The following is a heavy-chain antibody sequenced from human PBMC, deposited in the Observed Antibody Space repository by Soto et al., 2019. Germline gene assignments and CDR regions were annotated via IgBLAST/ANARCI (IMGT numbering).Heavy chain of an antibody. CDR1: GGSISSGGYY. V-gene: IGHV4-31*03. Sequence: SETLSLTCTVSGGSISSGGYYWSWIRQHPGKGLEWIGYIYYSGSTYYNPSLKSRVTISVDTSKNQFSLKLSSVTAADTAVYYCASLWFGDAGFDYWGQGTLVTVYS. CDR3: ASLWFGDAGFDY. D-gene: IGHD3-10*01. J-gene: IGHJ4*02. CDR2: IYYSGST.